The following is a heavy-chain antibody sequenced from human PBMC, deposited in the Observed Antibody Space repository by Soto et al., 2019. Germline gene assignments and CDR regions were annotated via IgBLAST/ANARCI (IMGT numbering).Heavy chain of an antibody. CDR1: GFTFSRYI. CDR3: ARGGADWLFQYGMDV. J-gene: IGHJ6*01. D-gene: IGHD3-9*01. V-gene: IGHV3-30-3*01. CDR2: ISYDGSNK. Sequence: GGSLRLSCAASGFTFSRYIMDWVRQAPGKGLEWVAVISYDGSNKYYADSVKGRFTISRDNSKNTLYLQMNSLRAEDTAVYYCARGGADWLFQYGMDVW.